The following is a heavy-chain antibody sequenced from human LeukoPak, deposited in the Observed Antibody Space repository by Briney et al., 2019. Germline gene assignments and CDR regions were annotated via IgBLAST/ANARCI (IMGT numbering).Heavy chain of an antibody. Sequence: GGSLRLSCAASGFTFSSYSMNWVRQAPGKGLEWVSAISGSGGSTYYADSVKGRFTISRDNSKSTLYLQMNSLRAEDTAVYYCAKETSTVTGAFDYWGQGTLVTVSS. V-gene: IGHV3-23*01. D-gene: IGHD4-4*01. CDR1: GFTFSSYS. CDR2: ISGSGGST. J-gene: IGHJ4*02. CDR3: AKETSTVTGAFDY.